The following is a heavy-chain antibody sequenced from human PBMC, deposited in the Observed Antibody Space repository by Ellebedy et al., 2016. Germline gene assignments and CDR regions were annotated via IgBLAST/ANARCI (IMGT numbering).Heavy chain of an antibody. Sequence: SQTLSLTCAISGDSVSINSGGWNWIRQSPSRGLEWLGRTYYNSKWYNDYAVSVKGRITVNPDTSKNQFSLQLNSVTPEDTAVYYCARGWLRSGFDSWGQGTLVTISS. CDR3: ARGWLRSGFDS. J-gene: IGHJ4*02. CDR2: TYYNSKWYN. V-gene: IGHV6-1*01. D-gene: IGHD5-12*01. CDR1: GDSVSINSGG.